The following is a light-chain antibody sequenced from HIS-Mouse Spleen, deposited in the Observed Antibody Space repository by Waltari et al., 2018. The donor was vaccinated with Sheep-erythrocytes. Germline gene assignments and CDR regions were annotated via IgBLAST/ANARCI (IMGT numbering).Light chain of an antibody. CDR3: CSYAGSYNHV. CDR1: SSDVGGYNY. J-gene: IGLJ1*01. V-gene: IGLV2-11*01. CDR2: DVS. Sequence: QSALTQPRSVSGSPVQSVTISCTGTSSDVGGYNYVSWYQQHPGKAPQRMIYDVSKRPSWVPERFSGSKSGNTASLTISGLQAEDEADYYCCSYAGSYNHVFATGTKVTVL.